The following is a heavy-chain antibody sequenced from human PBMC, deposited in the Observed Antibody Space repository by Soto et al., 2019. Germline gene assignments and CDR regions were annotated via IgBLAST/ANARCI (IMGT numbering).Heavy chain of an antibody. CDR3: ARASGYSSSWYPLNPYYYYYGMDV. J-gene: IGHJ6*02. D-gene: IGHD6-13*01. CDR2: IVVGSGNT. V-gene: IGHV1-58*01. CDR1: GFTFTSSA. Sequence: SVKVSCKASGFTFTSSAVQWVRQARGQRLEWIGWIVVGSGNTNYAQKFQGRVTMTRDTSTSTVYMELSSLRSEDTAVYYCARASGYSSSWYPLNPYYYYYGMDVWGQGTTVTVSS.